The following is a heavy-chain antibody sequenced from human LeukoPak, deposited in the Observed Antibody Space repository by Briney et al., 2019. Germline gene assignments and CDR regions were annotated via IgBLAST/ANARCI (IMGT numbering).Heavy chain of an antibody. D-gene: IGHD1-26*01. CDR2: ISGSGAST. V-gene: IGHV3-23*01. CDR3: AKDSQYRGSYRAGDY. J-gene: IGHJ4*02. Sequence: PGGSLRLSCAASGFTFSSYAMTWVRQAPGKGLEWVSAISGSGASTYYADSVKGRLTISRDNSKNTLYLQMNSLRAEDTAVYYCAKDSQYRGSYRAGDYWGQGTLVTVSS. CDR1: GFTFSSYA.